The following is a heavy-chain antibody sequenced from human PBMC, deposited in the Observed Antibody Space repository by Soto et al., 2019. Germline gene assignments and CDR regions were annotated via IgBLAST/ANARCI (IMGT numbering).Heavy chain of an antibody. CDR3: AREYYDILTGLYYYYHGMDV. D-gene: IGHD3-9*01. CDR2: INAGNGNT. J-gene: IGHJ6*02. V-gene: IGHV1-3*01. Sequence: ASVKVSCKASGYTFTSYAMHWVRQAPGQRLEWMGWINAGNGNTKYSQKFQGRVTITRDTSASTAYMELSSLRSEDTAVYYCAREYYDILTGLYYYYHGMDVWGQETTVTVSS. CDR1: GYTFTSYA.